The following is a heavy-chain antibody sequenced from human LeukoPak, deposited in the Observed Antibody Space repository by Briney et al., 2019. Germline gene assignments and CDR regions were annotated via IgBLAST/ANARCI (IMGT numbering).Heavy chain of an antibody. J-gene: IGHJ4*02. D-gene: IGHD2-21*02. CDR3: AKAPSVVVTAIQGDY. Sequence: GGSLRLSCAASGFTFSSYAMSWFRQAPGKGLEWVSAISGSGGSTYYADSVKGRFTISRDNSKNTLYLQMNSLRAEDTAVYYCAKAPSVVVTAIQGDYWGQGTLVTVSS. CDR1: GFTFSSYA. CDR2: ISGSGGST. V-gene: IGHV3-23*01.